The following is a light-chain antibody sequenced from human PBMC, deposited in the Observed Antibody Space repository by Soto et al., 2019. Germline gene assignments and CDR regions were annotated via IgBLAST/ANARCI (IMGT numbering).Light chain of an antibody. CDR1: QIVSRSY. CDR2: AAS. Sequence: EIVLTQSPGTLSLSPGERATLSCGASQIVSRSYSAWYQQKPGQAPRLLIYAASSRATVIPYRFSGSGSGTHFTLTRSRKKPENAEVYYCQKYGSPPRTFGQGTKVEVK. CDR3: QKYGSPPRT. V-gene: IGKV3-20*01. J-gene: IGKJ1*01.